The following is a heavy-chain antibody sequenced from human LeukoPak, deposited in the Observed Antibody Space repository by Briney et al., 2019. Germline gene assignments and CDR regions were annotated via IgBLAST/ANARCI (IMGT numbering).Heavy chain of an antibody. CDR3: ARHVSDWAAFD. CDR2: IYTSRST. V-gene: IGHV4-4*09. Sequence: SETLSLTCTVSGGSISSYYWSWIRQPPGKGLEWIGYIYTSRSTNYNPSLKSRVTISVDTSKNQFSLKLSSVTAADTAVYYCARHVSDWAAFDWGQGTMVTVSS. D-gene: IGHD2-21*01. CDR1: GGSISSYY. J-gene: IGHJ3*01.